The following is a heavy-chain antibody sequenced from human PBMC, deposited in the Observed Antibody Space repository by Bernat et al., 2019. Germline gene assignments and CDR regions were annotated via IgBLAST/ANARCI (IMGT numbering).Heavy chain of an antibody. CDR2: IYHNGNI. CDR3: ARDPVAAVGTAFDI. J-gene: IGHJ3*02. V-gene: IGHV4-4*02. D-gene: IGHD6-13*01. CDR1: GDSISSSAW. Sequence: QVQLQESGPQLVKPSGTLSLTCVVSGDSISSSAWWSWVRQPPGKGLEWIAEIYHNGNINYNPSLRSRVTISIDKSKNQISLRLSSVTVADTAVYYCARDPVAAVGTAFDIWGQGTMVTVSS.